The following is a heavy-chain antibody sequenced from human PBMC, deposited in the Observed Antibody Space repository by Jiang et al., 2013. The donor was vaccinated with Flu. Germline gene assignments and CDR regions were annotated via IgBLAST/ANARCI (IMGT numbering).Heavy chain of an antibody. J-gene: IGHJ4*02. CDR2: INGYTGYT. V-gene: IGHV1-18*01. CDR3: ARMSKYYYDSSGSHQFDY. CDR1: GYTFANFA. D-gene: IGHD3-22*01. Sequence: SVKVSCKTSGYTFANFAISWVRQAPGQGLEWMGWINGYTGYTKYAQDLQGRVSIIMDTSTATTYMELRGLRSDDTAVYYCARMSKYYYDSSGSHQFDYWGQGTLVTVSS.